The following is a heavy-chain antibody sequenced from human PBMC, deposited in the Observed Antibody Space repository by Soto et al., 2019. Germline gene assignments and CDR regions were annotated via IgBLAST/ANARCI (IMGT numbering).Heavy chain of an antibody. CDR3: VKVFYYDSSGYLDY. J-gene: IGHJ4*02. D-gene: IGHD3-22*01. CDR1: GFTFSSYA. V-gene: IGHV3-64D*06. CDR2: ISSNGGST. Sequence: AGGSLRLSCSASGFTFSSYAMHWVRQAPGKGLEYVSAISSNGGSTYYADSVKGRFTISRDNSKNTLYLQMSSLRAEDTAVYYCVKVFYYDSSGYLDYWGQGTLVTVSS.